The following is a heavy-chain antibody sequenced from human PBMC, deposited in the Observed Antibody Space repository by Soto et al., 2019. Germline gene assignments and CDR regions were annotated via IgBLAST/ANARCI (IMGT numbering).Heavy chain of an antibody. CDR1: GGSISRYY. Sequence: SETLSLTCTVSGGSISRYYWSWIRQPPGKGLEWIGYIYYSGSTNYNPSLKSRVTISVDTSKNQFSLKLSSVTAADTAVYYCAGGVDGYNEYFQHWGQGTLVTVSS. CDR2: IYYSGST. V-gene: IGHV4-59*01. D-gene: IGHD2-8*02. J-gene: IGHJ1*01. CDR3: AGGVDGYNEYFQH.